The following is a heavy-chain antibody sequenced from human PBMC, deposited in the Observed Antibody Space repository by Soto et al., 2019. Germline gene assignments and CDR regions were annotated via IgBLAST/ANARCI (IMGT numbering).Heavy chain of an antibody. J-gene: IGHJ3*02. D-gene: IGHD3-10*01. CDR2: IIPIFGTA. CDR3: ARDHVDYYGSGRGAFDI. CDR1: GRTFSSYA. V-gene: IGHV1-69*06. Sequence: SVKVSCKASGRTFSSYAISWVRQAPGQGLEWMGGIIPIFGTANYAQKFQGRVTITADKSTSTAYMELSSLRSEDTAVYYCARDHVDYYGSGRGAFDIWGQGTMVTVSS.